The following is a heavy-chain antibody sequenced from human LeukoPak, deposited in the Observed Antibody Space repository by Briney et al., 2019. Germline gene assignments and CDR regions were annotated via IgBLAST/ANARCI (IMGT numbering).Heavy chain of an antibody. J-gene: IGHJ4*02. CDR1: GFTFSTYR. CDR3: AARYCSRGSCSRRFEY. CDR2: IRDDGSEK. D-gene: IGHD2-15*01. V-gene: IGHV3-7*03. Sequence: PGGSLRLSCAASGFTFSTYRMNWVRQAPGKGLEWLASIRDDGSEKYYVDSVKGRFTISRDNSKNTLYLQMNSLRAEDTAVYYCAARYCSRGSCSRRFEYWGQGTLVTVSS.